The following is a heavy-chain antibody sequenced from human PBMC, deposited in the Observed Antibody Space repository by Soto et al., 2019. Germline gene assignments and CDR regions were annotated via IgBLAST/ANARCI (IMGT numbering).Heavy chain of an antibody. CDR2: IYWDDDK. V-gene: IGHV2-5*02. Sequence: QITLKESGPTLVKPTQTLTLTCTFSGFSLSTSGVGVGWIRQPPGKALEWLALIYWDDDKRYSPSLKSRLTITKDTSKNQVVLTMTNMDPVDTATYYCAHRPDSGYDPQCFDYWGQGTLVTVSS. CDR3: AHRPDSGYDPQCFDY. D-gene: IGHD5-12*01. J-gene: IGHJ4*02. CDR1: GFSLSTSGVG.